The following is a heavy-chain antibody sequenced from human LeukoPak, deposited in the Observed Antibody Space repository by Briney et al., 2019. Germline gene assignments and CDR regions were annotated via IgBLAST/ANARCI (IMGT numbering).Heavy chain of an antibody. CDR2: IYYSGST. CDR1: GGSISSYY. J-gene: IGHJ4*02. V-gene: IGHV4-59*01. D-gene: IGHD5-24*01. CDR3: VGYRDGPQY. Sequence: PSETLSLTCTVSGGSISSYYWSWIRQPPGKGLEWIGYIYYSGSTNYSPSLKSRVTISVDTSKNQFSLKLSSVTAADTAVYYCVGYRDGPQYWGQGTLVTVSS.